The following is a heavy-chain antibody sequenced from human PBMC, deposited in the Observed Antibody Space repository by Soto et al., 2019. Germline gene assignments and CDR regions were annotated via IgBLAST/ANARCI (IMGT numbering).Heavy chain of an antibody. V-gene: IGHV1-69*13. Sequence: SVKVSCKASGGTFSSYAISWVRQAPGQGLEWMGGIIPIFGTANYAQKFQGRVTITADESTSTAYMELSSLRSEDTAVYYCARVYCSGGSCYGGYFYYDYWGQGTLVTVSS. J-gene: IGHJ4*02. CDR1: GGTFSSYA. D-gene: IGHD2-15*01. CDR2: IIPIFGTA. CDR3: ARVYCSGGSCYGGYFYYDY.